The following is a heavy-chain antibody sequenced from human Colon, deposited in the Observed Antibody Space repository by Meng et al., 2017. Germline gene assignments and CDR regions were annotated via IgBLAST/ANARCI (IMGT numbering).Heavy chain of an antibody. CDR1: GYIFNTYG. J-gene: IGHJ4*02. CDR2: ITSHNGNT. V-gene: IGHV1-18*01. Sequence: QVPEVQSGAGGKKPGASVKVSCKTPGYIFNTYGISWVRQAPGQGLEWMGWITSHNGNTNYAERLQGRVTMTTDTSASTAYMELSSLKSEDTAVYYCARDLYGSGRFDYWGQGTLVTVSS. D-gene: IGHD3-10*01. CDR3: ARDLYGSGRFDY.